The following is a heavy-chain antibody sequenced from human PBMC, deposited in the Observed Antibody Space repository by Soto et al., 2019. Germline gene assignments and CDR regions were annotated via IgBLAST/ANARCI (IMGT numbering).Heavy chain of an antibody. Sequence: SETLSLTCTVSGGSISSGGYYWSWIRQHPGKGLEWIGYIYYSGSTYYNPSLKSRVTISVDTSKNQFSLKLSSVTAADTAVYYCARAPRRMVRGVIRLQNWFDPWGQGTLVTVSS. CDR3: ARAPRRMVRGVIRLQNWFDP. D-gene: IGHD3-10*01. J-gene: IGHJ5*02. V-gene: IGHV4-31*03. CDR2: IYYSGST. CDR1: GGSISSGGYY.